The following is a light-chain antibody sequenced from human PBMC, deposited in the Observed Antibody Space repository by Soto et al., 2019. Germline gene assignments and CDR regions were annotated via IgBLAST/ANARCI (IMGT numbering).Light chain of an antibody. CDR3: QQSSNWAQLT. Sequence: EIVLTQSPATLSFSPGERATLSCRASQSVSSYLAWYQQKPGQAPRLLIYDASNRATGIPARFSGSGSGTDFTLTISSLEPEDFAVYYCQQSSNWAQLTFAGGTKX. V-gene: IGKV3-11*01. J-gene: IGKJ4*01. CDR1: QSVSSY. CDR2: DAS.